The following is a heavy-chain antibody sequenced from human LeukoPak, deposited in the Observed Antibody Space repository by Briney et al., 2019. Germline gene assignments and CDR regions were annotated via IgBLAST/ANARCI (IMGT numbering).Heavy chain of an antibody. CDR2: INHSGST. CDR3: ARGPDDLGDEYYFDY. CDR1: GGSFSGYY. V-gene: IGHV4-34*01. J-gene: IGHJ4*02. D-gene: IGHD2-21*01. Sequence: PSETLSLTCAVYGGSFSGYYWSWIRQPPGKGLEWIGEINHSGSTNYNPSLKSRVTISVDTSKNQFSLKLSSVTAADTAVHYCARGPDDLGDEYYFDYWGQGTLVTVSS.